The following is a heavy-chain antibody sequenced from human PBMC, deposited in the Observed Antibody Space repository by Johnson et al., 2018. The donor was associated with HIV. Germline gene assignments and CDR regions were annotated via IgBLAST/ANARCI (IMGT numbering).Heavy chain of an antibody. Sequence: EQLVESGGGLVQPGGSLRLSCAASEFTFSNYDMHWVRQPTRKSLEWVSTIGTAGDTYYPGSVKGRFTISRENAKNSLSLQMNSLRTEDTALYYCARVVGGAGDDAFDIWGQGTMVTVAS. D-gene: IGHD2-15*01. CDR2: IGTAGDT. CDR3: ARVVGGAGDDAFDI. V-gene: IGHV3-13*01. J-gene: IGHJ3*02. CDR1: EFTFSNYD.